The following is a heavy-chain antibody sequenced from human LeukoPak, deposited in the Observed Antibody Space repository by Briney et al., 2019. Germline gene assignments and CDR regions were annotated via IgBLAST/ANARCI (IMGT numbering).Heavy chain of an antibody. J-gene: IGHJ4*02. Sequence: PGGSLRLSCAASGFTFSSYGMHWVRQAPGKGLEWVAVISYDGSNKYYADSVKGRFTISRDNSKNTLYLQMNSLRAEDTAVYYCAKRGVVITHFDYWGQGTLVTVSS. V-gene: IGHV3-30*18. D-gene: IGHD3-22*01. CDR2: ISYDGSNK. CDR3: AKRGVVITHFDY. CDR1: GFTFSSYG.